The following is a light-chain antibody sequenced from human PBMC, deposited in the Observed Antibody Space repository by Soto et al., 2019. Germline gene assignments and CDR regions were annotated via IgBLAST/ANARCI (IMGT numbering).Light chain of an antibody. J-gene: IGKJ4*01. V-gene: IGKV3-11*01. Sequence: EIVLTQSPATLSLSPGERATLCCRASQSVNSYLAWYQRKPGQAPRLLITDASNRATGIPARFSGSGSGTDFTLTISSLEPEDFAVYYCQQRSTWPRITFGGGTKVEIK. CDR2: DAS. CDR3: QQRSTWPRIT. CDR1: QSVNSY.